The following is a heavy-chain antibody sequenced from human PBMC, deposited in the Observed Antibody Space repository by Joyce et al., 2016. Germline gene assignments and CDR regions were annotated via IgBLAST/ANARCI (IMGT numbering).Heavy chain of an antibody. J-gene: IGHJ3*01. CDR2: INPDSGAT. Sequence: QVQLVQSGAEVKKPGASGNVSCKASGYSFSDSYLHWVRQAPGQGPQWLGRINPDSGATLYTQKFQARVTMTRDTSISTVYMELSRLTSDDTAVYFCARSPMPPYAFDVWGQGTLVTVSS. CDR3: ARSPMPPYAFDV. CDR1: GYSFSDSY. V-gene: IGHV1-2*06. D-gene: IGHD2-2*01.